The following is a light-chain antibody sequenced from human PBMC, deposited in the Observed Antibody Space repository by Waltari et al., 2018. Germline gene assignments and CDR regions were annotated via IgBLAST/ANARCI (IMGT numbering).Light chain of an antibody. V-gene: IGKV4-1*01. CDR1: QSVLYSSNNNNY. CDR2: WAS. CDR3: LQYYSTPPGT. J-gene: IGKJ1*01. Sequence: DIVMTQSPDSLAVSLGERATINCKSSQSVLYSSNNNNYLAWYQQKPGQSPKLLIYWASTRESGVPDRFSGSGSVTDFTLTISSLQAEDVAIYYCLQYYSTPPGTFGQGTKVEIK.